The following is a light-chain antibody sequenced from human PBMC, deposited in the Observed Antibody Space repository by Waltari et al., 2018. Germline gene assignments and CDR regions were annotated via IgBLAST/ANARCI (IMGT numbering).Light chain of an antibody. J-gene: IGKJ1*01. V-gene: IGKV1-5*03. Sequence: DIQMTQSPSTLSASVGDRVTITCRASQSFSTWVAWYPQKPGKPPRLLSYKASTLDSGVPSRFSGSGSESEFTLTITSLQPDDFATYFCQQYNNYPWTFGQGTKVEIK. CDR2: KAS. CDR3: QQYNNYPWT. CDR1: QSFSTW.